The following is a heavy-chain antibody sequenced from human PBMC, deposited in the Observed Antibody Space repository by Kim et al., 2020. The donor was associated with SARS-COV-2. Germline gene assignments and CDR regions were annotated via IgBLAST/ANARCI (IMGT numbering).Heavy chain of an antibody. Sequence: GESLKISCKGSGYSFTSYWIGWVRQMPGKGLEWMGIIYPGDSDTRYSPSFQGQVTIAADKSISTAYLQWSSLKASDTAMYYCARHSGSYSHYYYGMDVWGQGTTVTVSS. CDR2: IYPGDSDT. CDR1: GYSFTSYW. D-gene: IGHD1-26*01. V-gene: IGHV5-51*01. CDR3: ARHSGSYSHYYYGMDV. J-gene: IGHJ6*02.